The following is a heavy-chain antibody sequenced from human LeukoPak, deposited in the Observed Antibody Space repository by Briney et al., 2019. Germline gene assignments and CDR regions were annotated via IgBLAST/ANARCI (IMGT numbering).Heavy chain of an antibody. V-gene: IGHV4-39*07. Sequence: RPAETLSLTCTVSGGSISSSSYYWGWIRQPPGKGLEWIGSIYYTGSTYYNPSLKSRVTISVDTSKNQFSLKLSSVTAADTAVYYCARGRRATRTSYPPYYYDSSGYGALDAFDIWGQGTMVTVSS. CDR2: IYYTGST. CDR1: GGSISSSSYY. CDR3: ARGRRATRTSYPPYYYDSSGYGALDAFDI. D-gene: IGHD3-22*01. J-gene: IGHJ3*02.